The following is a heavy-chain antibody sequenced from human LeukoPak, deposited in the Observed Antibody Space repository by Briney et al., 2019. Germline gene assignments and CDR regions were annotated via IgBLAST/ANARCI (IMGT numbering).Heavy chain of an antibody. V-gene: IGHV3-23*01. J-gene: IGHJ3*02. CDR1: GFTFSSYA. CDR2: ISGSGGST. CDR3: ARDRGGRVQRAFDI. Sequence: GRSLRLSCAASGFTFSSYAMSWVRQAPGKGLEWVSAISGSGGSTDYADSVKGRFTISRDNSKNTLYLQMNSLRAEDTAVYYCARDRGGRVQRAFDIWGQGTMVTVSS.